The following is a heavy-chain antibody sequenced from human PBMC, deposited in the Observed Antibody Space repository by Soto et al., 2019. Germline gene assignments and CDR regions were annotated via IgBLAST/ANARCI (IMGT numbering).Heavy chain of an antibody. CDR1: GFTFTSYS. V-gene: IGHV3-21*01. CDR2: ISSSSSYI. J-gene: IGHJ3*02. D-gene: IGHD4-17*01. Sequence: EVQLVESGGGLVKPGGSLRLSCAASGFTFTSYSMNWVRQAPGKGLEWVSSISSSSSYIYYADSVKCRFTISSANAKHALYLQINRLRAEDTAVYYCAILSYGDYDDGFGIWGQGTMVTVSS. CDR3: AILSYGDYDDGFGI.